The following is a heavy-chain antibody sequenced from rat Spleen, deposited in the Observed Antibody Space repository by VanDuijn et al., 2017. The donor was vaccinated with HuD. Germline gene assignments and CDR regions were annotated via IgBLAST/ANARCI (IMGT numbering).Heavy chain of an antibody. CDR1: GFTFSDYN. D-gene: IGHD4-1*01. CDR3: ARRTTGLFDY. J-gene: IGHJ2*01. V-gene: IGHV5-7*01. Sequence: EVQLVESGGGLVQPGGSLKLSCAASGFTFSDYNMAWVRQAPKKGLEWVATISFDGSLTYYRDSVKGRFTISRDNAKTTLYLQMDSLRSEDTATYYCARRTTGLFDYWGQGVMVTVSS. CDR2: ISFDGSLT.